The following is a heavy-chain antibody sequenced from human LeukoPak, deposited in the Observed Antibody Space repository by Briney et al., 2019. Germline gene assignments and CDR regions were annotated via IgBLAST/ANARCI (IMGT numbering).Heavy chain of an antibody. CDR2: IKQDGGEK. Sequence: PGGSLRLSCAASGFTFSTYWMSWVRQAPGKGLEWVANIKQDGGEKYYVDSVKGRLTISRDNAKNSLYLQMNSLRAEDTAVYYCARDLRTEGIDYWGQGTLVTVSS. CDR1: GFTFSTYW. CDR3: ARDLRTEGIDY. V-gene: IGHV3-7*01. J-gene: IGHJ4*02.